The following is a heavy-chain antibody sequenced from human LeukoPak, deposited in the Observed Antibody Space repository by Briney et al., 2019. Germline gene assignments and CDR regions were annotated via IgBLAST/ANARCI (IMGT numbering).Heavy chain of an antibody. CDR1: GGTFSSYA. CDR2: IIPIFGTA. D-gene: IGHD2-2*01. V-gene: IGHV1-69*13. Sequence: AASVKVSCKASGGTFSSYAISWVRQAPGQGLEWMGGIIPIFGTANYAQKFQGRVTITADESTSTAYMELSSLRSEDTAVYYCARDPQDCSSTSCYPGSWFDPWGQGTLVTVSS. J-gene: IGHJ5*02. CDR3: ARDPQDCSSTSCYPGSWFDP.